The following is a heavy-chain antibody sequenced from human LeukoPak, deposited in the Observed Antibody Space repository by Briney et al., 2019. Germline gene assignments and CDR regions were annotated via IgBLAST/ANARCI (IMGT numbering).Heavy chain of an antibody. V-gene: IGHV3-30*18. Sequence: RGSLRLSCAASGFTFSSYGMHWVRQAPGKGLEWVAVISYDGSNKYYADSVKGRFTISRDNSKNTLYLQMNSLRAEDTAVYYCAKDMRYNWNGYAFDIWGQGTMVTVSS. CDR1: GFTFSSYG. CDR3: AKDMRYNWNGYAFDI. D-gene: IGHD1-20*01. CDR2: ISYDGSNK. J-gene: IGHJ3*02.